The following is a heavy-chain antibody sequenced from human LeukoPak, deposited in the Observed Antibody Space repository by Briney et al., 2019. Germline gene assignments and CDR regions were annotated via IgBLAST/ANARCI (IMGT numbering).Heavy chain of an antibody. CDR2: IYPSNADT. CDR1: GYSFTSYW. CDR3: ARRYTIFGVVTIDY. Sequence: GESLKISGKGFGYSFTSYWIAWVRQMPGKGLEWMGIIYPSNADTKYSPSFQGQVTISADKSISTAYLQWSSLKDSDPAMYYCARRYTIFGVVTIDYWGQGTLVTVSS. D-gene: IGHD3-3*01. V-gene: IGHV5-51*01. J-gene: IGHJ4*02.